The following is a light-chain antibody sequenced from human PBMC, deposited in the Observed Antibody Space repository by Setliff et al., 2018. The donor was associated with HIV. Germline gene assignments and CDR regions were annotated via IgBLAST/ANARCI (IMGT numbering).Light chain of an antibody. Sequence: ELVLTQSPGTLSLSPGERATLSCRASQSVSSTYFAWYQQKPGQAPRLLIYDASTRATGIPDRFSGSGSGTDFTLTISRLEPEDFAVYYCHQSWTFGQGTKVDIK. CDR1: QSVSSTY. CDR3: HQSWT. V-gene: IGKV3-20*01. J-gene: IGKJ1*01. CDR2: DAS.